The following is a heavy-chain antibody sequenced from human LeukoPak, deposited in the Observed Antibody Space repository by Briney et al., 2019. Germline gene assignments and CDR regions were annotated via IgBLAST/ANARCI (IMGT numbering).Heavy chain of an antibody. V-gene: IGHV1-2*02. CDR1: GYTFTGYY. CDR2: INPNSGGT. J-gene: IGHJ4*02. D-gene: IGHD3-22*01. Sequence: ASVKVTCKASGYTFTGYYMHWVRQAPGQGLDWMGWINPNSGGTNYAEKFQGRVTMTRDTSISSAYKELSRLRSDATAEFYCGRGGFLYDSSGYYYFDYWGQGTLVTVSS. CDR3: GRGGFLYDSSGYYYFDY.